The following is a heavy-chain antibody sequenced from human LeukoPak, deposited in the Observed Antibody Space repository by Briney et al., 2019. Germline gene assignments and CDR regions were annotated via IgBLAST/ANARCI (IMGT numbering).Heavy chain of an antibody. CDR2: INFRGGTT. J-gene: IGHJ1*01. CDR3: AQQVGYCSSGSCYFTY. CDR1: GFTFSNFA. D-gene: IGHD2-15*01. V-gene: IGHV3-23*01. Sequence: GGSLRLSCAASGFTFSNFAMSWVRQAPGKGLEWVSSINFRGGTTYCAESVKGRFTISRDKSKNTLSLQMNSLRAEDTAVYYCAQQVGYCSSGSCYFTYWGQGTLVTVSS.